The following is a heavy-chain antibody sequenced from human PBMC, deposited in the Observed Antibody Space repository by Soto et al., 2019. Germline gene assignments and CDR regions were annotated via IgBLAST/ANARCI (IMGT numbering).Heavy chain of an antibody. CDR1: GGSLSGYY. D-gene: IGHD5-12*01. CDR2: IKDGGRT. J-gene: IGHJ4*02. V-gene: IGHV4-34*01. CDR3: ARGQEGVVATH. Sequence: QVQLQQWGAGLLKPSETLSLNCAVNGGSLSGYYWSWIRQPPGKGLEWIGEIKDGGRTNYSPSLKGRATRSSDTSNNLFSLRLYSVTAADTGVYYCARGQEGVVATHWDQGTLVTVSS.